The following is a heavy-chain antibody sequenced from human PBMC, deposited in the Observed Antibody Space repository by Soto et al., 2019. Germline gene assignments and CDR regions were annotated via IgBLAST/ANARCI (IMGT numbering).Heavy chain of an antibody. Sequence: PSETLSLTCAVSSGSISSSNWWSWVRQPPGKGLEWIGEIYHSGSTNYNPSLKSRVTISVDKSKNQFSLKLSSVTAADTAVYYCARDGRYCSSTSCRGVWYFDLWGRGILVTVSS. V-gene: IGHV4-4*02. CDR1: SGSISSSNW. CDR3: ARDGRYCSSTSCRGVWYFDL. J-gene: IGHJ2*01. CDR2: IYHSGST. D-gene: IGHD2-2*01.